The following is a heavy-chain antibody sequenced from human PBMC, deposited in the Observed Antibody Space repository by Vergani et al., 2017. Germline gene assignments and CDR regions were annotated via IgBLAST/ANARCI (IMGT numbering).Heavy chain of an antibody. CDR3: ASGKYYSDSTSHFRGRYFDV. V-gene: IGHV4-39*01. J-gene: IGHJ2*01. D-gene: IGHD3-16*01. CDR2: IYNSGNG. Sequence: QMQLQESGPGLVKASETLSLPCTVSGDSIISRSYYWGWIRQPPGNGLEWIGSIYNSGNGDSSSSLKSRVTISADTSKNQFSLRLTSVTAADTAVYYCASGKYYSDSTSHFRGRYFDVWGRGTLVTVPS. CDR1: GDSIISRSYY.